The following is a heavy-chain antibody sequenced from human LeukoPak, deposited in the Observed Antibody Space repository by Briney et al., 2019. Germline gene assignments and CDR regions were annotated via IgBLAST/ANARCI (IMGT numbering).Heavy chain of an antibody. Sequence: GRSLRLSCAASGFTFDDYAMHWVRQAPGKGLEWVSGISWNSGSIGYADSVKGRFTISRDNAKNSLYLQMNSLRAEDTAVYYCARDRTGYSSGYDAFDIWGQGTMVTVSS. CDR1: GFTFDDYA. CDR3: ARDRTGYSSGYDAFDI. V-gene: IGHV3-9*01. D-gene: IGHD6-19*01. J-gene: IGHJ3*02. CDR2: ISWNSGSI.